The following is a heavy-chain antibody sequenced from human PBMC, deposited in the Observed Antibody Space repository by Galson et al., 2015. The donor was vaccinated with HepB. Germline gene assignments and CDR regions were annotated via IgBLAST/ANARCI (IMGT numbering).Heavy chain of an antibody. CDR2: ISSSSSYT. CDR1: GFTFSDYH. D-gene: IGHD1-26*01. Sequence: SLRLSCAASGFTFSDYHMSWIRQAPGKGLEWVSYISSSSSYTNYADSVKGRFTISRDNAKNSLYLQMNSLRADDTAVYYCARGYGSWYFDYWGQGTLVTVSS. CDR3: ARGYGSWYFDY. J-gene: IGHJ4*02. V-gene: IGHV3-11*06.